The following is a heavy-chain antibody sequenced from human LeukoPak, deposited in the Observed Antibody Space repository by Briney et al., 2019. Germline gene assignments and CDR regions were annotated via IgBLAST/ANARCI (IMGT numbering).Heavy chain of an antibody. CDR1: GFTFSSNW. J-gene: IGHJ4*02. Sequence: PGGSLRLSCVASGFTFSSNWMSWVRQAPGKGLEWVANIKQDGREKYYVDSVKGRFTISRDNAKKSLYLQMNSLRAEYTAVYYCATVRYLEFWGQGILVTVSS. V-gene: IGHV3-7*01. CDR3: ATVRYLEF. CDR2: IKQDGREK. D-gene: IGHD3-3*01.